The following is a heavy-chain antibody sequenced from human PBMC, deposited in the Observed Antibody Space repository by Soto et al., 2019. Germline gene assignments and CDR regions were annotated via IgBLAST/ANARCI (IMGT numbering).Heavy chain of an antibody. J-gene: IGHJ5*02. CDR3: ERERVEYDSGWYIDR. D-gene: IGHD6-19*01. CDR1: GFSFSSHS. V-gene: IGHV3-21*06. Sequence: GGSLRLSCAASGFSFSSHSFNWVRQAPGQGLEWVAYISSRSSLIWYADSVRGRFVISSDNALNALYLQMNSLRDEDTAIYYGERERVEYDSGWYIDRWGQGTPVTVSS. CDR2: ISSRSSLI.